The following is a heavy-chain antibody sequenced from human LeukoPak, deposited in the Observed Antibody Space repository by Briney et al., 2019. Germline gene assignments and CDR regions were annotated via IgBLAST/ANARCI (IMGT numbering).Heavy chain of an antibody. J-gene: IGHJ4*02. CDR3: ATALRDSSGYYYYFDY. Sequence: RASVKVSCKVSGYTLTESSMHWVRQAPGKGLEWMGGFDPEDGETIYAQKFQGRVTMTEDTSTDTAYMELSSLRSEDTAVYYCATALRDSSGYYYYFDYWGQGTLVTVSS. CDR1: GYTLTESS. D-gene: IGHD3-22*01. CDR2: FDPEDGET. V-gene: IGHV1-24*01.